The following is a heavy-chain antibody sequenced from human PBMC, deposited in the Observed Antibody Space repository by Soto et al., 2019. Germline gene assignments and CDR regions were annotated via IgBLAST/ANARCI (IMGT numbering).Heavy chain of an antibody. CDR1: GFTFSSYG. CDR3: ARDGRYCSGGSCYSDWYFDL. D-gene: IGHD2-15*01. J-gene: IGHJ2*01. Sequence: HPGGSLRLSCAASGFTFSSYGMHWVRQAPGKGLEWVAVIWYDGSNKYYADSVKGRFTISRDNSKNTLYLQMNSLRAEDTAVYYCARDGRYCSGGSCYSDWYFDLWGRGTLVTVSS. CDR2: IWYDGSNK. V-gene: IGHV3-33*01.